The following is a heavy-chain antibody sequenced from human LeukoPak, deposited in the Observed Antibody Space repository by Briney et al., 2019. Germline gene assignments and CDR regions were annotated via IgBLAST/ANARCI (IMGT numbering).Heavy chain of an antibody. V-gene: IGHV3-48*03. CDR2: ISGSGSTI. D-gene: IGHD3-10*02. Sequence: GGSLRLSCAASGFIFSSYEMNWVRPGPGKGLEGVSYISGSGSTIYYADSVRGRLTMSRDNAKNSLYLQMTSLRAEDTAVYYCAELGITMIGGVWGKGNTVTISS. CDR1: GFIFSSYE. J-gene: IGHJ6*03. CDR3: AELGITMIGGV.